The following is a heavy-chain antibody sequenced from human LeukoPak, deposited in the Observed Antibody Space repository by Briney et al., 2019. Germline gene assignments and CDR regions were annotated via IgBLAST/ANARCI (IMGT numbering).Heavy chain of an antibody. J-gene: IGHJ6*03. D-gene: IGHD2-8*02. CDR1: GGSISSSSYY. V-gene: IGHV4-39*07. Sequence: SETLSLTCTVSGGSISSSSYYWGWIRQPPGKGLEWIGSIYYSGSTYYNPSLKSRVTISVDTSKNQFSLKLSSVTAADTAVYFCARMAEFHTGHYYYYMDVWGKGTTVTVSS. CDR2: IYYSGST. CDR3: ARMAEFHTGHYYYYMDV.